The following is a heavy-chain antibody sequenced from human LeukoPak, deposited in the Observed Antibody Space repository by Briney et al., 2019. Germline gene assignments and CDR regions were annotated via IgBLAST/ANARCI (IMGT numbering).Heavy chain of an antibody. CDR2: IHDSGST. CDR1: GDSISSGGYS. D-gene: IGHD6-13*01. V-gene: IGHV4-30-4*07. CDR3: ARVVATAGNNWFDP. J-gene: IGHJ5*02. Sequence: SETLSLTCAVSGDSISSGGYSWRWIRQTPGTGLEWIAYIHDSGSTYNNPSLKTRLSISIHTSKNQFSLKLNSVTAADTAVYYCARVVATAGNNWFDPWGQGTLVTVSS.